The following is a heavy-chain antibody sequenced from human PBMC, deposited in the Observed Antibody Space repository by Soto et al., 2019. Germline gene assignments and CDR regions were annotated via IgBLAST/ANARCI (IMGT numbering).Heavy chain of an antibody. CDR3: TTGYSSIS. D-gene: IGHD6-13*01. CDR1: VFTFSNAW. CDR2: IKTKTDGGTS. J-gene: IGHJ5*02. Sequence: PRGALRVSCASSVFTFSNAWMSWVRQAPGKGLDWVGRIKTKTDGGTSDYAAPVKGRFTISRDDSKNTLYLQMSSLKTEYTAVYYCTTGYSSISWGQGTLVTVSS. V-gene: IGHV3-15*01.